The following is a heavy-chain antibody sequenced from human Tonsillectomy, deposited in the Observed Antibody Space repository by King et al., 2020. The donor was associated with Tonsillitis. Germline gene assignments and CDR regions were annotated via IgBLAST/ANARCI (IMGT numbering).Heavy chain of an antibody. Sequence: VQLVESGGGVIRPGGSLRLSCAASGFTFNDYAMSWFRQAPGKGLEWGSGISWNGGSTGYADSVKGRFTISRDNAKNSLYLQMHSLRAEDTALYYCARVSTFDYYYYLDVWGKGTTVTVSS. CDR2: ISWNGGST. CDR3: ARVSTFDYYYYLDV. V-gene: IGHV3-20*04. D-gene: IGHD3-10*02. J-gene: IGHJ6*03. CDR1: GFTFNDYA.